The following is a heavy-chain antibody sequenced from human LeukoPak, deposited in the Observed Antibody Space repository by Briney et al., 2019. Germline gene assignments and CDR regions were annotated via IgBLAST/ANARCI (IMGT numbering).Heavy chain of an antibody. CDR2: IWYDGSNK. Sequence: GGSLRLSCAASGFTFSSYGMHWVRQAPGKGLEWVAVIWYDGSNKYYADSVKGRFTISRDDSKNTLYLQMNSLRAEDTAVYYCARTYCSGGSCYSASGSYWGQGTLVTVSS. J-gene: IGHJ4*02. V-gene: IGHV3-33*01. CDR3: ARTYCSGGSCYSASGSY. D-gene: IGHD2-15*01. CDR1: GFTFSSYG.